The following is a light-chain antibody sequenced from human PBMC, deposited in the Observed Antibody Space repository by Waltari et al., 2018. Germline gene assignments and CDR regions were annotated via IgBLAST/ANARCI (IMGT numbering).Light chain of an antibody. V-gene: IGLV2-14*03. CDR3: TSYTAKTLL. CDR1: TSDVGGYDF. CDR2: EVT. J-gene: IGLJ2*01. Sequence: QSALTQPASVSGSPGQSITISCTGVTSDVGGYDFISCDQQHPGEAPRLILYEVTIRPSGVSNRFPGSKSGTTASLTISGLQAEDEASYYCTSYTAKTLLFGGGTKLTVL.